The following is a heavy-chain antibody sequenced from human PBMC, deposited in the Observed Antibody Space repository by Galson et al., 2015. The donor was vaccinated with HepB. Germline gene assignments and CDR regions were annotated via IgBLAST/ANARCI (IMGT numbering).Heavy chain of an antibody. J-gene: IGHJ6*03. CDR1: GFTFSSYA. CDR3: ARGGDRPPFYYYYYMDV. Sequence: SLRLSCAASGFTFSSYAMSWVRQAPGKGLEWVSVIYSGGSTYYADSVKGRFTISRDNSKNTLYLQMNSLRAEDTAVYYCARGGDRPPFYYYYYMDVWGKGTTVTVSS. V-gene: IGHV3-53*01. CDR2: IYSGGST.